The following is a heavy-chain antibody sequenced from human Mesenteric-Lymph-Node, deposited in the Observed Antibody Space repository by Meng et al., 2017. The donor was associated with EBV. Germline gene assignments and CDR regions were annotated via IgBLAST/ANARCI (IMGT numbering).Heavy chain of an antibody. CDR2: IYHSGST. D-gene: IGHD6-19*01. J-gene: IGHJ4*02. V-gene: IGHV4-4*02. CDR3: ARGTVAGTHLDY. CDR1: GGSISSRNW. Sequence: QELLQGSGPGLVQPSGTLSLASWVSGGSISSRNWWSWVRQPPGKGLEWIGEIYHSGSTNYNPSLKSRVTISVDKSKNQFSLKLSSVTAADTAVYYCARGTVAGTHLDYWAQGTLVTVSS.